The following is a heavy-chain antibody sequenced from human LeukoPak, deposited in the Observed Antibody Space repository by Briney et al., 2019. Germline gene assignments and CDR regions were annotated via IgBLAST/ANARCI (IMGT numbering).Heavy chain of an antibody. D-gene: IGHD3-22*01. CDR2: IYYSGST. CDR1: GGSISNYY. J-gene: IGHJ5*02. V-gene: IGHV4-59*12. CDR3: ARYYDSSGYWFDP. Sequence: SETLSLTCTVSGGSISNYYWSWIRQPPGKGLEWIGYIYYSGSTNYNPSLKSRVTISVDTSKNQFSLKLSSVTAADTAVYYCARYYDSSGYWFDPWGQGTLVTVSS.